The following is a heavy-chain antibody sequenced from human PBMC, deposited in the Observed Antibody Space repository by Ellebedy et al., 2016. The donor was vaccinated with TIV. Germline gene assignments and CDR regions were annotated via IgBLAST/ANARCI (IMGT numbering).Heavy chain of an antibody. CDR3: ATQDTSLVARVDH. D-gene: IGHD5-18*01. V-gene: IGHV3-30*03. CDR2: VSFDGSKQ. CDR1: GYRFSSYG. J-gene: IGHJ4*02. Sequence: GGSLRLSXTASGYRFSSYGMHWVRQAPGKGLEWVGLVSFDGSKQFYPDSVKGRFTISRDDSKNTVFLHINSLTPEDSGDYYCATQDTSLVARVDHWGQGTLVTVS.